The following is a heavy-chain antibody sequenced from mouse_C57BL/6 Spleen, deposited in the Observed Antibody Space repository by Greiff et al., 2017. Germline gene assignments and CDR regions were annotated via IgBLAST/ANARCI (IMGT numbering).Heavy chain of an antibody. D-gene: IGHD1-1*01. CDR2: INPNNGGT. CDR1: GYTFTDYN. V-gene: IGHV1-18*01. J-gene: IGHJ2*01. CDR3: ARRYGSSYFDY. Sequence: VQLQQSGPELVKPGASVKIPCKASGYTFTDYNMDWVKQSHGKSLEWIGDINPNNGGTIYNQKFKGKATVTVDKSSSTAYMELRSLTSEDTAVYYCARRYGSSYFDYWGQGTTLTVSS.